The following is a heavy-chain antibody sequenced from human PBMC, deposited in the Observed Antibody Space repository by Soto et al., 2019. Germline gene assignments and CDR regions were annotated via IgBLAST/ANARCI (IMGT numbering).Heavy chain of an antibody. CDR2: ISGYNGDT. Sequence: QGQLVQSGAEVKKPGASVKVSCKASGYTFTRYGISWVRQAPGQGLEWMGWISGYNGDTKYAQKFQGSVTMTIYTTATNAFMALRSLASADTAVYYCAINGQPAYYYYGLDVWGQGTTVTVSS. CDR3: AINGQPAYYYYGLDV. J-gene: IGHJ6*02. D-gene: IGHD2-2*01. V-gene: IGHV1-18*01. CDR1: GYTFTRYG.